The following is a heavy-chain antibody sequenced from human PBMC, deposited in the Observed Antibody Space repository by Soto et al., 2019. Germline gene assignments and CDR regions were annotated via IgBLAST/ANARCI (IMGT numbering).Heavy chain of an antibody. D-gene: IGHD6-19*01. J-gene: IGHJ4*02. CDR3: ARGVSAEVDY. CDR2: MEPSTGRT. CDR1: GYSFTSLD. V-gene: IGHV1-8*01. Sequence: QVQLVQSGAEVREPGASVKVSCKASGYSFTSLDINWVRQTAGQGLEWMGWMEPSTGRTGYAQKFQGRVTMTRDTSINTAYMELTTLTSDDTAFYSCARGVSAEVDYWGQGTLVIVSS.